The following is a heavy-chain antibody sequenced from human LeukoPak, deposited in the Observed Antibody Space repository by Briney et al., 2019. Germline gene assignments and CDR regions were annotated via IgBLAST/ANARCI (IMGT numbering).Heavy chain of an antibody. CDR3: VITSPGHPGY. Sequence: PTGGSLRLSCSASGFTFSSYAMHWVRQAPGKGLEYVSAISSNGGTTYYADSVKGRFTISRDNSKNTLYLQMSSLRPEDTAVYYCVITSPGHPGYWGQGTLVTVSS. CDR2: ISSNGGTT. J-gene: IGHJ4*02. CDR1: GFTFSSYA. V-gene: IGHV3-64D*06.